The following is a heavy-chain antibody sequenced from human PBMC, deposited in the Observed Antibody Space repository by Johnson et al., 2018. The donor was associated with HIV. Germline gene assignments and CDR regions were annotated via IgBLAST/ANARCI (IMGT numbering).Heavy chain of an antibody. CDR3: ARGCRDGETCDVFDG. D-gene: IGHD5-24*01. V-gene: IGHV3-30-3*01. J-gene: IGHJ3*01. CDR2: ISYDGSNK. Sequence: VQLVESGGGVVQPGRSLRLSCAASGFTFSSYAMHWVRQAPGKGLEWVAVISYDGSNKYYADSVKGRFTISRDNSKNTLYLQMNSLRAEDTAVYYCARGCRDGETCDVFDGWGQG. CDR1: GFTFSSYA.